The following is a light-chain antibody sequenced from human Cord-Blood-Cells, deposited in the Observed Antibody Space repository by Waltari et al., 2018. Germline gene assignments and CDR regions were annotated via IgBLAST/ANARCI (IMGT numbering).Light chain of an antibody. CDR1: SSNIGAGYA. J-gene: IGLJ3*02. V-gene: IGLV1-40*01. CDR3: QSYDSSLSGSV. Sequence: QSVLTQPPSVSGAPGQRVTISCTGSSSNIGAGYAVHWYQQLPGTAPKLLIYGNGNRPTGVPDRFSGSKSGTSAALAITGLQAEDEADYYGQSYDSSLSGSVFGGGTKLTVL. CDR2: GNG.